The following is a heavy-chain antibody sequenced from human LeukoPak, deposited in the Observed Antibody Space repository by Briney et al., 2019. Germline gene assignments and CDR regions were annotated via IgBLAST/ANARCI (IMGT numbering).Heavy chain of an antibody. J-gene: IGHJ4*02. CDR3: AKEPGEGGSAFDY. D-gene: IGHD3-16*01. Sequence: GGSLRLSCAASGFTFSRYWMSWVRQAPGKGLEWVANKRQDGSEKHYLDSVKGRFTISRDNSKKTVYLQMSSLTIEDTAVYYCAKEPGEGGSAFDYWGQGTLVTVYS. V-gene: IGHV3-7*01. CDR2: KRQDGSEK. CDR1: GFTFSRYW.